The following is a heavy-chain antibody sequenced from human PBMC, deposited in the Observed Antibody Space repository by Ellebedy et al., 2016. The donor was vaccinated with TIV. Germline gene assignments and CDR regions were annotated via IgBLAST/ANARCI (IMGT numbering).Heavy chain of an antibody. V-gene: IGHV3-7*03. J-gene: IGHJ4*02. Sequence: GGSLRLXXTTSGFSFRDYCMTWVRQAPGEGLEWVASILQDGSKTFYVDSVRGRFTVSRDNAQNALYLQMNSLRAEDTAVYYCARENWYSIDYWGQGTVVTVSS. CDR2: ILQDGSKT. CDR1: GFSFRDYC. CDR3: ARENWYSIDY. D-gene: IGHD2-21*01.